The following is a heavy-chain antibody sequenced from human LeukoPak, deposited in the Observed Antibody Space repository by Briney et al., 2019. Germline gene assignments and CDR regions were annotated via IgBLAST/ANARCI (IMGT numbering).Heavy chain of an antibody. CDR2: IYTSGST. D-gene: IGHD5-18*01. V-gene: IGHV4-61*02. CDR3: ARDRYSYGSYYYYYYMDV. Sequence: SSQTLSLTCTVSGGSISSGSYYWSWIRQPAGKGLEWIGRIYTSGSTNHNPSLKSRVTISVNTSKNQFSLKLSSVTAADTAVYYCARDRYSYGSYYYYYYMDVWGKGTTVTVSS. CDR1: GGSISSGSYY. J-gene: IGHJ6*03.